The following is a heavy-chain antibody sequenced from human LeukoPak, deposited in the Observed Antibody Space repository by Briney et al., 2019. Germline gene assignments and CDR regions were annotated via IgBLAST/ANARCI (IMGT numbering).Heavy chain of an antibody. Sequence: GGSLRLSCAASGFTFSNFGINWVRQAPGKGLEWVSYISSSSSTIYYADSVKGRFTISRDNAKNSLYLQMNSLRAEDTAVYYCAREGSDYWGQGTLVTVSS. V-gene: IGHV3-48*01. J-gene: IGHJ4*02. CDR3: AREGSDY. CDR1: GFTFSNFG. CDR2: ISSSSSTI.